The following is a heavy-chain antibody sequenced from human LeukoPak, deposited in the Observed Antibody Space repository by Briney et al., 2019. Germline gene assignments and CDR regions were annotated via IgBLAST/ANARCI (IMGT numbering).Heavy chain of an antibody. CDR1: GYTFTGYY. D-gene: IGHD2-2*01. Sequence: GSVKVSCKASGYTFTGYYMHWVRQAPGQGLEWMGWINPNSGGTNYAQKFQGRVTMTRDTSISTAYMELSRLRSDDTAVYYCARIFLNCSSTSCLDYWGQGTLVTVSS. J-gene: IGHJ4*02. V-gene: IGHV1-2*02. CDR2: INPNSGGT. CDR3: ARIFLNCSSTSCLDY.